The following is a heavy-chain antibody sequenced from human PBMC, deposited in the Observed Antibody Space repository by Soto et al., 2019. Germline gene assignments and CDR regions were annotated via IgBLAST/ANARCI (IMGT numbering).Heavy chain of an antibody. D-gene: IGHD3-22*01. CDR2: ISGSGGST. Sequence: EVQLLESGGGLVQPGGSLRLSCAASGFTFSSYAMSWVRQAPGKGLEWVSAISGSGGSTYYADSVKGRFTISRDNSKNTLYLQMNSLRAEDAAVYYCAKKAGTRVVVITHFDYWGQGTLVTVSS. CDR3: AKKAGTRVVVITHFDY. CDR1: GFTFSSYA. J-gene: IGHJ4*02. V-gene: IGHV3-23*01.